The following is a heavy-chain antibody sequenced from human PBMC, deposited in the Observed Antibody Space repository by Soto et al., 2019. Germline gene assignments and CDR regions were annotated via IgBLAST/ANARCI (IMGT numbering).Heavy chain of an antibody. V-gene: IGHV1-58*01. J-gene: IGHJ6*02. Sequence: SVKVSCKASGFTFTSSTVQWVRQARGQRLEWIGWIVVGSGNTNYAQKFQERVTITRDMSTSTAYMELSSLRSEDTAVYYCARDGYISAAYTTYYDMDALGQGTTVTVSS. CDR1: GFTFTSST. CDR3: ARDGYISAAYTTYYDMDA. CDR2: IVVGSGNT. D-gene: IGHD6-25*01.